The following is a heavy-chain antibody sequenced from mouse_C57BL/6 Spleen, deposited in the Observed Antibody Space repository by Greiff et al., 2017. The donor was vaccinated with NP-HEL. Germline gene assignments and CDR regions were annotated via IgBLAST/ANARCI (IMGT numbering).Heavy chain of an antibody. CDR3: ARGDYSNYPDY. J-gene: IGHJ2*01. CDR2: IYPGDGDT. CDR1: GYAFSSSW. D-gene: IGHD2-5*01. Sequence: QVQLKESGPELVKPGASVKISCKASGYAFSSSWMNWVKQRPGKGLEWIGRIYPGDGDTNYNGKFKGKATLTADKSSSTAYMQLSSLTSEDSAVYFCARGDYSNYPDYWGQGTTLTVSS. V-gene: IGHV1-82*01.